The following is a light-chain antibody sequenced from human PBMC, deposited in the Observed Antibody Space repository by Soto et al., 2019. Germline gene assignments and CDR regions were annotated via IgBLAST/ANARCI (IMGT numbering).Light chain of an antibody. Sequence: EIVLTQSPGTLSLSPGERATLSCRASQSVSGRYLAWYQQKPGQAPRPLIYGASSRASGIPDRFSGGGSGTDFTLTISRLEPEDFAVYYCQQYGSTPWTFGQGTKVDIK. CDR2: GAS. CDR3: QQYGSTPWT. J-gene: IGKJ1*01. V-gene: IGKV3-20*01. CDR1: QSVSGRY.